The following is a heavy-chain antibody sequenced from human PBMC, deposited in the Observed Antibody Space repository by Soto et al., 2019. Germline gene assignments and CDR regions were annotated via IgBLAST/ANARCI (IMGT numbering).Heavy chain of an antibody. CDR2: IYYSGST. V-gene: IGHV4-31*03. CDR1: GGSISSGGYY. J-gene: IGHJ5*02. D-gene: IGHD6-19*01. CDR3: ARDRVAVAGRGVRRNNWFDP. Sequence: PSETLSLTCTVSGGSISSGGYYWSWIRQHPGKGLEWIGYIYYSGSTYYKPSLKSRVTISVETSKNQFSLKLSSVTAADTTVYYFARDRVAVAGRGVRRNNWFDPWGQGTLVTVSS.